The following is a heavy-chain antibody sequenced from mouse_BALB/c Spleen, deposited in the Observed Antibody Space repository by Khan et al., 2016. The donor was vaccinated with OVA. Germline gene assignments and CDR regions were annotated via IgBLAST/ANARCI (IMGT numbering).Heavy chain of an antibody. D-gene: IGHD2-3*01. CDR1: GFSLTSYG. V-gene: IGHV2-6*02. CDR2: IWSDGST. J-gene: IGHJ4*01. CDR3: ARWFDGYSSLYAMDD. Sequence: QVQLKQSGHGLVAPSQSLSITCTVSGFSLTSYGIHWVRQPPGKGLEWLVVIWSDGSTNYNSVLKSRLSIRKDNSKSQVFLKMNSLQTDDTAIYYCARWFDGYSSLYAMDDWGQGTSVTVSS.